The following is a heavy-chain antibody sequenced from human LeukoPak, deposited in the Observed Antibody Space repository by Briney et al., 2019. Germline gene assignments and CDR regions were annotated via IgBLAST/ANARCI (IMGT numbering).Heavy chain of an antibody. CDR1: GGSISNGDHY. CDR2: IYYSGST. D-gene: IGHD5-12*01. CDR3: ARGFRGLPPDY. J-gene: IGHJ4*02. Sequence: SETLSLTCTVSGGSISNGDHYWSWIRQHPGKGLEWIGYIYYSGSTYYNPSLKSRVTISVDTSKNQFSLKLSSVTAADTAVYYCARGFRGLPPDYWGQGTLVTVSS. V-gene: IGHV4-31*03.